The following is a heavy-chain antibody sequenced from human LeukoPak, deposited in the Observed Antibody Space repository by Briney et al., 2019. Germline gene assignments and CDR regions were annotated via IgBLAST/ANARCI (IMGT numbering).Heavy chain of an antibody. Sequence: GASVRVPCKASGYTFTSYGISWVRQAPGQGLEWMGWISAYNGNTNYAQKLEGRVTMTTDTSTSTAYMELRRLRSDDTAVYYCARDIVVVPAAGFDPWGQGTVVTVSS. CDR1: GYTFTSYG. J-gene: IGHJ5*02. V-gene: IGHV1-18*01. CDR3: ARDIVVVPAAGFDP. CDR2: ISAYNGNT. D-gene: IGHD2-2*01.